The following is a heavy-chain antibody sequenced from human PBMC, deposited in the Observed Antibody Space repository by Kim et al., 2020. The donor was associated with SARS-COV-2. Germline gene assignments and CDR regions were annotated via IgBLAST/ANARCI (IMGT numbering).Heavy chain of an antibody. D-gene: IGHD2-15*01. CDR1: GGSISSYY. CDR3: ARDGGYCSGGSCYSFWYFDL. CDR2: IYYSGST. V-gene: IGHV4-59*01. Sequence: SETLSLTCTVSGGSISSYYWSWIRQPPGKGLEWIGYIYYSGSTNYNPSLKSRVTISVDTSKNQFSLKLSSVTAADTAVYYCARDGGYCSGGSCYSFWYFDLWGRGTLVTVSS. J-gene: IGHJ2*01.